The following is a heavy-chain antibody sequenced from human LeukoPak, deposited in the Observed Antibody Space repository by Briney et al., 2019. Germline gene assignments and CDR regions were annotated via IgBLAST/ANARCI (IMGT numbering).Heavy chain of an antibody. CDR1: GFTFSSYG. J-gene: IGHJ5*02. V-gene: IGHV3-33*06. CDR2: IWYDGSNK. D-gene: IGHD6-13*01. Sequence: PGGSLRLSCAASGFTFSSYGMHWVRQAPGKGLEWVAVIWYDGSNKYYADSVKGRFTISRDNSKNTLYLQMNSLRAEDTAVYYCAKAIAAAGTWFDPWGQGTLVTVSS. CDR3: AKAIAAAGTWFDP.